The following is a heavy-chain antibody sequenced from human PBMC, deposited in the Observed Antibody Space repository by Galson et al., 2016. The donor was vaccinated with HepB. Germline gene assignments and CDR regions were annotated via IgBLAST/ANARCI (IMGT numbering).Heavy chain of an antibody. V-gene: IGHV3-7*04. J-gene: IGHJ4*02. CDR1: GFTFSDYW. D-gene: IGHD1-1*01. Sequence: SLRLSCAASGFTFSDYWMTWVRQAPGKGLEWVANINQDGSAKYHVDSVKGRFTISRDNAKSSLFLQMNSLRAEDTAVYFCARAYQYTLDYWGQGTLVTASS. CDR2: INQDGSAK. CDR3: ARAYQYTLDY.